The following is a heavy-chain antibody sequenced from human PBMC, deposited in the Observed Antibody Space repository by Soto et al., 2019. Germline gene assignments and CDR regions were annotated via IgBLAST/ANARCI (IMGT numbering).Heavy chain of an antibody. D-gene: IGHD3-16*01. CDR2: IHGTRSII. Sequence: EVQLVESGGGLVQPGGSLKLSCAVTGFTFSSHAMNWVRQAPGKGLEWVAYIHGTRSIIYYADSVKGRFTISRDNAKNSLYLQMDSLRDEDTALYYCARDARNADYDYWGQGTLVTVSS. CDR1: GFTFSSHA. J-gene: IGHJ4*02. CDR3: ARDARNADYDY. V-gene: IGHV3-48*02.